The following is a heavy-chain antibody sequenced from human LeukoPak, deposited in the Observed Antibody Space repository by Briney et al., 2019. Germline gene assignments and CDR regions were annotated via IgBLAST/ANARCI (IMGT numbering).Heavy chain of an antibody. CDR3: AREKYSSSWTGVDY. J-gene: IGHJ4*02. D-gene: IGHD6-13*01. CDR1: GGSISSGSYY. CDR2: IYTSGST. V-gene: IGHV4-61*02. Sequence: SETLSLTCTVSGGSISSGSYYWSWIRQPAGKGLEWIGRIYTSGSTNYNPSLKSRVTISVDTSKNQFSLKLSSVTAADTAVYYCAREKYSSSWTGVDYWGQGTLVTVSS.